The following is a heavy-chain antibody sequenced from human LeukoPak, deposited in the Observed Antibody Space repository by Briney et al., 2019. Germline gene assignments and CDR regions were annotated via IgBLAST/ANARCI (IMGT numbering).Heavy chain of an antibody. J-gene: IGHJ4*02. Sequence: ASVKVSCKASGYTFTSYDINWMRQATGQGLEWMGWMNPNSGNTGYAQKFQGRVTMTRNTSMSTAYMELSSLRSEDTAVYYCARVGLVYARAPLLADYWGQGTLVTVSS. D-gene: IGHD2-8*01. CDR3: ARVGLVYARAPLLADY. CDR1: GYTFTSYD. CDR2: MNPNSGNT. V-gene: IGHV1-8*01.